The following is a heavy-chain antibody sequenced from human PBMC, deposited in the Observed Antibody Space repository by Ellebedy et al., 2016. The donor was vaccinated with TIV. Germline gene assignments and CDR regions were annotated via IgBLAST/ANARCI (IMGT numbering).Heavy chain of an antibody. V-gene: IGHV3-30*03. D-gene: IGHD2-2*01. Sequence: PGGSLRLSCAASGFTVSSNYMSWVRQAPGKGLEWVAVISYDGSNKYYADSVKGRFTISRDNSKNTLYLQMNSLRAEDTAVYYCARGRYCSSTSCHGGMDVWGQGTTVTVSS. CDR3: ARGRYCSSTSCHGGMDV. CDR2: ISYDGSNK. J-gene: IGHJ6*02. CDR1: GFTVSSNY.